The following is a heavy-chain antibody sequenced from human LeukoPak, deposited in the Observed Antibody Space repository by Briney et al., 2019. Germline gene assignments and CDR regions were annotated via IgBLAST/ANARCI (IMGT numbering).Heavy chain of an antibody. CDR2: INPNSGGT. D-gene: IGHD2-15*01. J-gene: IGHJ2*01. Sequence: ASVKVSCKASGYTFTGYYMHWVRQAPGQGLEWMGWINPNSGGTNYAQKFQGRVTMTRDTSISTAYMELSRLRSDDTAVYYCARGSVVVVAANYWYVDLWGRGTLVTVSS. CDR3: ARGSVVVVAANYWYVDL. CDR1: GYTFTGYY. V-gene: IGHV1-2*02.